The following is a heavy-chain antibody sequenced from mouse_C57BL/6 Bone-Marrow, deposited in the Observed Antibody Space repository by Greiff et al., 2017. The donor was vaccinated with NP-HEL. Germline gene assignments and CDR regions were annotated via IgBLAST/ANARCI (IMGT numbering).Heavy chain of an antibody. D-gene: IGHD1-1*01. J-gene: IGHJ2*01. V-gene: IGHV14-2*01. CDR1: GFNIKDYY. Sequence: DVKLVESGAELVKPGASVTLSCTASGFNIKDYYMHWVKQRTEQGLEWIGRIDPEAGDTKYAPKFQGKATIPADTSSNTAYLQLSSLASEDTAGYYCARSFLITTVVATNYFDYWGQGTTLTVSS. CDR2: IDPEAGDT. CDR3: ARSFLITTVVATNYFDY.